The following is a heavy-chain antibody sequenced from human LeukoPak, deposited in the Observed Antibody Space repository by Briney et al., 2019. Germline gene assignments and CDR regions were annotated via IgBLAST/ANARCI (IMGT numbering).Heavy chain of an antibody. CDR2: IIPIFGTA. V-gene: IGHV1-69*13. CDR3: ARVDYYDSSGPNFDY. Sequence: GASVKVSCKASGYTFTSYDISWVRQAPGQGLEWMGGIIPIFGTANYAQKFQGRVTITADESTSTAYMELSSLRSEDTTVYYCARVDYYDSSGPNFDYWGQGTLVTVSS. J-gene: IGHJ4*02. CDR1: GYTFTSYD. D-gene: IGHD3-22*01.